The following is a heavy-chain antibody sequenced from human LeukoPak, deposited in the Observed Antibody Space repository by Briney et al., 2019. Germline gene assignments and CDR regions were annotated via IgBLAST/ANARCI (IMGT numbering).Heavy chain of an antibody. J-gene: IGHJ4*02. D-gene: IGHD2-21*02. CDR2: ISYDGSNT. CDR1: GFTFSSYA. CDR3: ARDPYCGGDCYHFDY. V-gene: IGHV3-30-3*01. Sequence: GGSLRLSCAASGFTFSSYAMHWVRQAPGKGLEWVAVISYDGSNTYYADSVKGRFTISRDNSKNTLYLQMNSLRAEDTAVYYCARDPYCGGDCYHFDYWGQGTLVTVSS.